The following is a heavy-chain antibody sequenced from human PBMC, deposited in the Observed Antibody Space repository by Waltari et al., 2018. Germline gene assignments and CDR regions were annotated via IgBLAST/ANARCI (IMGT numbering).Heavy chain of an antibody. V-gene: IGHV4-34*01. D-gene: IGHD6-13*01. CDR1: GGSFSGYY. CDR2: INHRGST. Sequence: QVQLQQWGAGLLKPSETLSLTCAVYGGSFSGYYWSWIRQPPGKGLEWIGEINHRGSTNYNPSLKSRVTISVDTSKNQFSLKLSSVTAADTAVYYCARRRAAAGKYYFDYWGQGTLVTVSS. CDR3: ARRRAAAGKYYFDY. J-gene: IGHJ4*02.